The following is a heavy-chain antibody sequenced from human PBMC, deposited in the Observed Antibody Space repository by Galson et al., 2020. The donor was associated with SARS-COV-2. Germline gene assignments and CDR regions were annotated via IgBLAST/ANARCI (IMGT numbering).Heavy chain of an antibody. CDR2: INHSGST. D-gene: IGHD3-22*01. CDR1: GGSFSGYY. Sequence: ETSETLSLTCAVYGGSFSGYYWSWIRQPPGKGLGWIGEINHSGSTNYNPSLKSRVTISVDTSKNQFSLKLSSVTAADTAVYYCARFYYDSSGYGGFDYWGQGTLVTVSS. V-gene: IGHV4-34*01. CDR3: ARFYYDSSGYGGFDY. J-gene: IGHJ4*02.